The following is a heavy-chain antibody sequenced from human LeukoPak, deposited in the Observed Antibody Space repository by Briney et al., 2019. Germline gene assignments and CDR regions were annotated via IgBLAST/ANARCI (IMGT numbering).Heavy chain of an antibody. Sequence: GGSLRLSRVASGFIFSDYWMHWVRQVPGKGLVWVSRISADGTTITYADSVKGRFTISRDNAKNTLFLLMNSLRAEDTAVYYCAKGMVRGVGDYWGQGTLVTVSS. D-gene: IGHD3-10*01. CDR1: GFIFSDYW. CDR2: ISADGTTI. J-gene: IGHJ4*02. CDR3: AKGMVRGVGDY. V-gene: IGHV3-74*01.